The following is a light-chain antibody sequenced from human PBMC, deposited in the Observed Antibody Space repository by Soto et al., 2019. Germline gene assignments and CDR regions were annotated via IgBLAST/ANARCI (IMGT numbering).Light chain of an antibody. CDR3: SSYAGSTLYV. J-gene: IGLJ1*01. CDR1: SSDVGGYDY. V-gene: IGLV2-8*01. Sequence: QSALTQPPSASGSRGQSVTISCAGTSSDVGGYDYVSWYQQHPGKAPKLMIYEVTKRPSGVPDRFSGSKSGNTASLTVSGLQAEDEADYYCSSYAGSTLYVFGTGTKVTVL. CDR2: EVT.